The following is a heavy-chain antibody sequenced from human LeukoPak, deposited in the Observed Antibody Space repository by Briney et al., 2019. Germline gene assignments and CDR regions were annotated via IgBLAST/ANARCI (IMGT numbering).Heavy chain of an antibody. J-gene: IGHJ4*02. V-gene: IGHV1-46*01. CDR2: INPSGGST. CDR1: GYTFTSYY. CDR3: AREGVLRYFDWLPSHFDY. D-gene: IGHD3-9*01. Sequence: ASVKVSCKASGYTFTSYYMHWVRQAPGQGLEWMGIINPSGGSTSYAQKFQGRVTMTRDTSTSTVYMELSSLRSEDTAVYYCAREGVLRYFDWLPSHFDYWGQGTLVTVSS.